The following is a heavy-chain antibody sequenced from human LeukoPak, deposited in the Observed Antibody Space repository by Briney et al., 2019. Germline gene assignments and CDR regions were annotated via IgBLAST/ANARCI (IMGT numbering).Heavy chain of an antibody. D-gene: IGHD4-23*01. Sequence: SGGSLRLSCAASGFSFSSTWMTWVRQAPGKGLERVANINKGGSEKYYVDSVKGRFTISRDNAKNSLYLQMNSLRAEDTAVYYCARDQGWQQFDYWGQGTLVTVSS. CDR1: GFSFSSTW. CDR3: ARDQGWQQFDY. V-gene: IGHV3-7*05. CDR2: INKGGSEK. J-gene: IGHJ4*02.